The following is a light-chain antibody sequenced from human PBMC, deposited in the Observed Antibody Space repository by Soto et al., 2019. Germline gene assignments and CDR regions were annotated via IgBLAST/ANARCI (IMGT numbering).Light chain of an antibody. V-gene: IGKV1-6*01. CDR3: LQDYNYPRT. J-gene: IGKJ1*01. CDR2: AAS. CDR1: RDVGSD. Sequence: QMTQTPSSLSASVGEKIIITCRASRDVGSDVSWYQQKPGNAPKLLIYAASSLQSGVPSRFSGSGSGTDFTLTISGLQPEDFATYFCLQDYNYPRTFGQGTMVDI.